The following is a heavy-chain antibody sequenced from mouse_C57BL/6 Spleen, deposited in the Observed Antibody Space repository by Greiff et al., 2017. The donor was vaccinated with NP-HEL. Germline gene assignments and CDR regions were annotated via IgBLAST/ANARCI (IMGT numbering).Heavy chain of an antibody. CDR1: GYTFTSYW. J-gene: IGHJ4*01. CDR2: IDPSDSYT. Sequence: QVQLQQPGAELVKPGASVKLSCKASGYTFTSYWMQWVKQRPGQGLEWIGEIDPSDSYTTYNHKFKGKATLTVDTSSSTAYMQLSSLTSEDSAVYYCARRIYYAMDYWGQGTSVTVSS. CDR3: ARRIYYAMDY. V-gene: IGHV1-50*01.